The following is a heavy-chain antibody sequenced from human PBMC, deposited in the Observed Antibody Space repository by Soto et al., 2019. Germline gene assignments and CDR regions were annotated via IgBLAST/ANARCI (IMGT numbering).Heavy chain of an antibody. CDR3: ARRVNIAVAGTTYYYYGMDV. J-gene: IGHJ6*02. CDR1: GFTFSSYG. Sequence: HPGGSLRLSCAASGFTFSSYGMHWVRQAPGKGLEWVAVIWYDGSNKYYADSVKGRFTISRDNSKNTLYLQMNSLRAEDTAVYYRARRVNIAVAGTTYYYYGMDVWGQGTTVTVSS. V-gene: IGHV3-33*01. CDR2: IWYDGSNK. D-gene: IGHD6-19*01.